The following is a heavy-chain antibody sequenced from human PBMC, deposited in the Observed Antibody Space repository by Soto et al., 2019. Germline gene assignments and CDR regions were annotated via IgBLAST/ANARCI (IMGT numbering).Heavy chain of an antibody. CDR3: ERRKYSSSMDYYCGMDV. CDR2: IYPGDSDT. Sequence: GESLKISCKGSGYSFTSYWIGWVSQMPGKGLEWMGIIYPGDSDTRYSPSFQGQVTISADKSISTAYLQWSSLKASDTAMYYCERRKYSSSMDYYCGMDVWGQGTTVTVSS. D-gene: IGHD6-6*01. CDR1: GYSFTSYW. V-gene: IGHV5-51*01. J-gene: IGHJ6*02.